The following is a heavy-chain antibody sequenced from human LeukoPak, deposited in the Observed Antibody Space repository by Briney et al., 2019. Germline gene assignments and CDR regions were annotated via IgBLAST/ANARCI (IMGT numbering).Heavy chain of an antibody. Sequence: ASVKVSCKASGYTFSNYAINWVRQAPGQGLEWMGWISTYNGNTNYAQKLQGRVTMTTDTSTSTAYMELRSLRSDDTAVYYCARVPSVTTSHYYYYMDVWGKGTTVTISS. CDR2: ISTYNGNT. D-gene: IGHD4-17*01. CDR3: ARVPSVTTSHYYYYMDV. J-gene: IGHJ6*03. CDR1: GYTFSNYA. V-gene: IGHV1-18*01.